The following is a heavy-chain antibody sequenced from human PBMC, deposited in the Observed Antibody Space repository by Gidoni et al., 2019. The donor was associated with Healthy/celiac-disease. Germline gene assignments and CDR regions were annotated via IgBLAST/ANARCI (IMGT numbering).Heavy chain of an antibody. CDR3: ARGRGRWLQPLGY. V-gene: IGHV4-34*01. CDR2: INHSGST. D-gene: IGHD3-16*01. J-gene: IGHJ4*02. CDR1: GGSFSGYY. Sequence: QVQLQQWGAGLLKPSETLSLTCAVYGGSFSGYYWSWIRQPPGKGLEWIGEINHSGSTNYNPSLKSRVTIAVDTSKNQFSRKLSSVTAADTALYYCARGRGRWLQPLGYWGQGTLVTVSS.